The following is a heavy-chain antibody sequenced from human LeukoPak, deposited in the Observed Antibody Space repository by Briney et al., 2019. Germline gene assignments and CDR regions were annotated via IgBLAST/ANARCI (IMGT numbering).Heavy chain of an antibody. D-gene: IGHD5-24*01. CDR3: ARATDGYYFDY. CDR2: INHSGST. Sequence: PSETLSLTCADYGGSFSGYYWSWIRQPPGKGLEWIGEINHSGSTNYNPSLKSRVTISVDRSKNQFSLKLSSVTAADTAVYYCARATDGYYFDYWGQGTLVTVSS. CDR1: GGSFSGYY. V-gene: IGHV4-34*01. J-gene: IGHJ4*02.